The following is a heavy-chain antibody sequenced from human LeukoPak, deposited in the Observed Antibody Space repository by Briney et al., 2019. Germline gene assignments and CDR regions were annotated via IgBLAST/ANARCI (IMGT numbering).Heavy chain of an antibody. Sequence: SVNVSCKASGGTFSSYAISWVRQAPGQGLEWMGGIIPISGTANYAQKFQGRVTITADESTSTAYMELSSLRSEDTAIYYCATYCSSANCYIWGYYFDYWXXXXXXTVSS. J-gene: IGHJ4*01. D-gene: IGHD2-2*01. CDR1: GGTFSSYA. V-gene: IGHV1-69*13. CDR2: IIPISGTA. CDR3: ATYCSSANCYIWGYYFDY.